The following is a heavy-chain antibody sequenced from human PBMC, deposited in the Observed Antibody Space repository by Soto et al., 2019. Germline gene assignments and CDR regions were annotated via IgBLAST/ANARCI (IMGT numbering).Heavy chain of an antibody. V-gene: IGHV4-39*01. CDR2: IHYSGST. Sequence: PSVTRSRTCPVSGCSIISTISYWGWIRQPPGKGLEWIGSIHYSGSTCYNPSLKSRVTISVDTSKTQFSLKLSSVTAADTAVSYCARLHYGSDSYYIAVYWFGRWGQGTLVTVSS. CDR3: ARLHYGSDSYYIAVYWFGR. D-gene: IGHD3-10*01. CDR1: GCSIISTISY. J-gene: IGHJ5*02.